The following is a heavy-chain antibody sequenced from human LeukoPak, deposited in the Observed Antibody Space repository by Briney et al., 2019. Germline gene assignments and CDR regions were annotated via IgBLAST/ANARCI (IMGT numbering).Heavy chain of an antibody. D-gene: IGHD2-15*01. CDR2: INPNSGGT. CDR1: KYTFTGYY. Sequence: ASVKVSCKASKYTFTGYYMHRVRQAPGQGLEWMGWINPNSGGTNYAQKFQGRVTMTRDTSISTAYMELSRLRSDDTAVYYCARSFGSGGSFDSYYFDYWGQGTLVTVSS. J-gene: IGHJ4*02. V-gene: IGHV1-2*02. CDR3: ARSFGSGGSFDSYYFDY.